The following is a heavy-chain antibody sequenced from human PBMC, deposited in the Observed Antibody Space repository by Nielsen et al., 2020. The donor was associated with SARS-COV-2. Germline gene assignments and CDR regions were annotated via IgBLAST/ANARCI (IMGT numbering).Heavy chain of an antibody. V-gene: IGHV3-7*01. CDR3: ARDWSRAFDV. D-gene: IGHD2-8*02. CDR1: GFSFSSHW. Sequence: GSLRLSCAASGFSFSSHWMSWVRQVPGKGLEWVADIDPDGSDKVYVDSVKGRFTISRDNAKKSMSLQMNNLRVEDTAVYYCARDWSRAFDVWGQGTMVTVSS. CDR2: IDPDGSDK. J-gene: IGHJ3*01.